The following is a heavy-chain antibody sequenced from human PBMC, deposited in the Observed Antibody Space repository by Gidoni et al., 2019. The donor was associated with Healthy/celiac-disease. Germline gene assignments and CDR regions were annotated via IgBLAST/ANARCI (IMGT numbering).Heavy chain of an antibody. V-gene: IGHV3-23*01. D-gene: IGHD5-18*01. CDR3: AKDRVDTAMAFFDY. CDR2: ISGSGGST. J-gene: IGHJ4*02. Sequence: EVQLLVSGGGLVQPGGSLGLSCAPSGLTFSSSAMSWVRQAPGKGLEWVSAISGSGGSTYYADSVKGRFTISRDNSKNTLYLQMNSLRAEDTAVYYCAKDRVDTAMAFFDYWGQGTLVTVSS. CDR1: GLTFSSSA.